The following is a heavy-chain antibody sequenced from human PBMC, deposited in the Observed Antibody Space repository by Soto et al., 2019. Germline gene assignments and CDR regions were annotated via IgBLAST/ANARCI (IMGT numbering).Heavy chain of an antibody. CDR1: GYSIRSGYF. CDR3: TRSMYSTSAQLYYGMDV. D-gene: IGHD6-6*01. CDR2: MYHSGIT. J-gene: IGHJ6*02. Sequence: SETLSLTCAVSGYSIRSGYFWGWIRQPPGKGLEWIGSMYHSGITYYNLSLKSRVTISVDTSKNQLSLKLSSATAADTAVYYCTRSMYSTSAQLYYGMDVWGQGTTVTVSS. V-gene: IGHV4-38-2*01.